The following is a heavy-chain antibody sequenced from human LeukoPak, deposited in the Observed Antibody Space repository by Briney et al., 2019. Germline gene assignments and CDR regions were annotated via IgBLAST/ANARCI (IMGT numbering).Heavy chain of an antibody. D-gene: IGHD2-2*01. CDR1: GGTFSSYA. Sequence: SSVKLSCKASGGTFSSYAISWVRQAPGQGLEWMGGIIPIFGTANYAQKFQGRVTITADESTSTAYMELSSLRSEDTAVYYCAREPYCSSTSCWYNWFDPWGQGTLVTVSS. CDR2: IIPIFGTA. J-gene: IGHJ5*02. CDR3: AREPYCSSTSCWYNWFDP. V-gene: IGHV1-69*01.